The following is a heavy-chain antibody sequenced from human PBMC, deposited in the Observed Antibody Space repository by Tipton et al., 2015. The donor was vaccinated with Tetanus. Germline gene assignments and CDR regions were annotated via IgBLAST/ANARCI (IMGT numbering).Heavy chain of an antibody. D-gene: IGHD3-16*02. CDR1: GFTFSSYS. J-gene: IGHJ3*02. Sequence: SLRLSCAASGFTFSSYSMNWVRQAPGKGLEWVSSISSSSSYIYYADSVKGRFTISRDNAKNSLYLQMNSLRAEDTAVYYCARGAFLEGEVSVARKKADFFNIWGQGTMVTVSS. CDR2: ISSSSSYI. CDR3: ARGAFLEGEVSVARKKADFFNI. V-gene: IGHV3-21*01.